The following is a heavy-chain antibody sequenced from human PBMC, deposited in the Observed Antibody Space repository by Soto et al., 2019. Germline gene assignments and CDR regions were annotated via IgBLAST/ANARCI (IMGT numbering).Heavy chain of an antibody. J-gene: IGHJ6*02. V-gene: IGHV3-30*18. CDR2: TSYDGSKK. Sequence: GGSLRLSCVASGFSFSGYGMNWVRQAPGKGLEWLATTSYDGSKKYYGDSVKGRFTMSRDNYKITLYLEMTTLRPEDTAACYCPKDFRGHGMDVWGQGTPVTVSS. CDR3: PKDFRGHGMDV. CDR1: GFSFSGYG.